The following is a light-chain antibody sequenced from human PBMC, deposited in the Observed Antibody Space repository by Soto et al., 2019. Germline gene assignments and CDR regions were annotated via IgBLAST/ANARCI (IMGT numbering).Light chain of an antibody. J-gene: IGKJ1*01. CDR3: QQYNSYSRT. Sequence: DIQMTQSPSTLSASVGDRVTITCRASQSISSWLAWYQQKPGKAPKLLIYDAFRLESGVPSRFSGSGSGTEFTLTISSLQPDDFATYYCQQYNSYSRTFGQGTKVEIK. CDR2: DAF. V-gene: IGKV1-5*01. CDR1: QSISSW.